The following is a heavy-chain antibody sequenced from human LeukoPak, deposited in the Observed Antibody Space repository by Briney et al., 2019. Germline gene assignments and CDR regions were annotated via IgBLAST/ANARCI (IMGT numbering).Heavy chain of an antibody. Sequence: EASVKVSCKASGYTFTHNYIHWLRQAPGPGLEWMGWMDSNTGVTKYAQKFQGRVTMTRDTSIRTAYMELSRLGFDDTAVYFCARGWGHQYRGNNYFDHWGQGTPVTVSS. CDR2: MDSNTGVT. V-gene: IGHV1-2*02. D-gene: IGHD4-23*01. J-gene: IGHJ4*02. CDR3: ARGWGHQYRGNNYFDH. CDR1: GYTFTHNY.